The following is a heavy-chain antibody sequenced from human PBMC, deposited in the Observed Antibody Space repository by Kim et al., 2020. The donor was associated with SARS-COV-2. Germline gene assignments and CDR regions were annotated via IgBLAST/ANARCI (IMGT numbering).Heavy chain of an antibody. D-gene: IGHD6-13*01. J-gene: IGHJ3*02. CDR2: ISGSGGST. CDR1: GFTFSSYA. CDR3: AKGSWYWYAFDI. Sequence: GGSLRLSCAASGFTFSSYAMSWVRQAPGKGLEWVSAISGSGGSTYYADSVKGRFTISRDNSKNTLYLQMNSLRAEETAVYYCAKGSWYWYAFDIWGQGTMVTVSS. V-gene: IGHV3-23*01.